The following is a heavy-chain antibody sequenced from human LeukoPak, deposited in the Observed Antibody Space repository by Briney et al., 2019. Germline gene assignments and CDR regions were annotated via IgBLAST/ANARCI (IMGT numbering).Heavy chain of an antibody. J-gene: IGHJ4*02. CDR1: GFTFDDYA. Sequence: GGSLRLSCAASGFTFDDYAMHWVRQAPGKGLEWVSLISGDGDSTYYADSVKGRFTISRDNSKDSLYLQMNSLRTEDTALYYCAKDTGITPSGISGFFDFWGQGTVVSVSS. CDR2: ISGDGDST. V-gene: IGHV3-43*02. D-gene: IGHD6-13*01. CDR3: AKDTGITPSGISGFFDF.